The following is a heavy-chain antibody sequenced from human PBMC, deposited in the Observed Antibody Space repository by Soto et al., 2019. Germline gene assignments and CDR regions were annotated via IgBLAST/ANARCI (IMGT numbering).Heavy chain of an antibody. CDR2: VDVAGDT. CDR1: GFTFSSYD. V-gene: IGHV3-13*01. D-gene: IGHD6-6*01. Sequence: EVQLVESGGGLAQPGGSLRLSCAASGFTFSSYDMHWVRQVTGKGLEWVSVVDVAGDTKYSDSVKGRFTISRENARNSLYLQMHTLTVGDTAVYYCARGEVRSSSGHSWFDSWGQGIPVTVSS. CDR3: ARGEVRSSSGHSWFDS. J-gene: IGHJ5*01.